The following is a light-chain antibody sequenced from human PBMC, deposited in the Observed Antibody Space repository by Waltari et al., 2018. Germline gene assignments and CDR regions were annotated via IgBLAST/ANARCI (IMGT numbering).Light chain of an antibody. CDR1: SSNIGSNT. CDR2: SNN. V-gene: IGLV1-44*01. Sequence: QSVLTQPPSASGTPGQWVTISCSGSSSNIGSNTVNWYQQLPGTAPKLLIYSNNRRPSGVPDRFCCSKSGTSASRAISGLQSEDEADYYCAAWDDSLNGPVFGGGTKLTVL. J-gene: IGLJ3*02. CDR3: AAWDDSLNGPV.